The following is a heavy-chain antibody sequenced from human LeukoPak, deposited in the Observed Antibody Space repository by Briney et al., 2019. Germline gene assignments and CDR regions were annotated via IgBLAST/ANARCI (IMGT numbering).Heavy chain of an antibody. V-gene: IGHV4-59*12. CDR2: IYYSGST. D-gene: IGHD1-26*01. CDR1: GGSISSYY. CDR3: ARDLVGSDV. Sequence: SETLSLTCTVSGGSISSYYWSWIRQPPGKGLEWIGYIYYSGSTDYNPSLKSRVTMSVDTSNNLFSLKLNSVTAADTAVYYRARDLVGSDVWGQGTTVTVSS. J-gene: IGHJ6*02.